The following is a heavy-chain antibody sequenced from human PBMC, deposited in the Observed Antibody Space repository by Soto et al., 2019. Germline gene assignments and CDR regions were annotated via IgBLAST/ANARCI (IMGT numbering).Heavy chain of an antibody. CDR3: ASPFRAYYYDSSGLNWFDP. CDR1: GFTFSSYW. V-gene: IGHV3-74*01. Sequence: GGSLRLSCAASGFTFSSYWMHWVRQAPGKGLVWVSRINSDGSSTSYADSVKGRFTISRDNAKNTLYLQMNSLRAEDTAVYYCASPFRAYYYDSSGLNWFDPWGQGTLVTVSS. J-gene: IGHJ5*02. D-gene: IGHD3-22*01. CDR2: INSDGSST.